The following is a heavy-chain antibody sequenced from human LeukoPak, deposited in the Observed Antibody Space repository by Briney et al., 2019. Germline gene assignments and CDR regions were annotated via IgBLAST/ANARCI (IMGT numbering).Heavy chain of an antibody. J-gene: IGHJ3*02. V-gene: IGHV1-18*01. Sequence: ASVKVSCKASGYTFTSYGISWVRQAPVQGLEWMGWISAYNGNTNYAQKLQGRVTMTTDTSTSTAYMELRSLGSDDTAVYYCARDLRGDPMVRGVIHDAFDIWGQGTMVTVSS. CDR1: GYTFTSYG. D-gene: IGHD3-10*01. CDR3: ARDLRGDPMVRGVIHDAFDI. CDR2: ISAYNGNT.